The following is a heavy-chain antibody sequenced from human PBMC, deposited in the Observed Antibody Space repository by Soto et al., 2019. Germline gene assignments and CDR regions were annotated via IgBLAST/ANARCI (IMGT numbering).Heavy chain of an antibody. Sequence: QVQLVESEGGVVQPGRSLRLSCSASGFTFSNYSMHWVRQAPAKGLEWVAVISDGGNNNFYADSVKGRFTISRDNSRNTLYLQMNSLRPEDTAVYHCARDSSSAPFDYWGQGTLVTVSS. CDR2: ISDGGNNN. V-gene: IGHV3-30*04. CDR3: ARDSSSAPFDY. J-gene: IGHJ4*02. CDR1: GFTFSNYS. D-gene: IGHD6-6*01.